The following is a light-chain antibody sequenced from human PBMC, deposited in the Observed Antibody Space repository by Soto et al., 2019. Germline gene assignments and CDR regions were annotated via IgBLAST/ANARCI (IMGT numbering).Light chain of an antibody. J-gene: IGKJ4*01. CDR3: QQRSNWLI. CDR2: DAS. V-gene: IGKV3-11*01. Sequence: EIVLTQSPATLSLSPGERATLSCRASQSVNSYLAWYQQKPGQAPRLLIYDASNRATGIPARFSGSGSGTDFTLTISSLEPEDFAVYYCQQRSNWLIVGGGTKVDSK. CDR1: QSVNSY.